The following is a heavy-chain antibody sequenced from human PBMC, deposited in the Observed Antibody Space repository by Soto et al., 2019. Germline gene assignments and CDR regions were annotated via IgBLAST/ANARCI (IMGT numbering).Heavy chain of an antibody. CDR2: IYHSGST. Sequence: LSLTCAVSGGSISSGGYSWSWIRQPPGKGLEWIGYIYHSGSTYYNPSLKSRVTISVDRSKNQFPLKLSSVTAADTAVYYCARAPITMVRETGWTPYGMDVWGQGTTVTVSS. CDR1: GGSISSGGYS. CDR3: ARAPITMVRETGWTPYGMDV. J-gene: IGHJ6*02. D-gene: IGHD3-10*01. V-gene: IGHV4-30-2*01.